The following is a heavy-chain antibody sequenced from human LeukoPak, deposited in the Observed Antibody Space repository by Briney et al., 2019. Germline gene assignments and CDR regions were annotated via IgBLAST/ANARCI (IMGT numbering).Heavy chain of an antibody. CDR1: GFTFSRHW. J-gene: IGHJ4*02. V-gene: IGHV3-7*03. CDR2: IKHDGSEK. CDR3: ATPLDCVNACYSHQGGD. D-gene: IGHD1-1*01. Sequence: GGSLRLSCAASGFTFSRHWMTWVRQAPGKGLEWVANIKHDGSEKNYVDSVKVRFTISRDNAKNSLYLQMNSLRAKDMAVYYCATPLDCVNACYSHQGGDWGQGTLVTVSS.